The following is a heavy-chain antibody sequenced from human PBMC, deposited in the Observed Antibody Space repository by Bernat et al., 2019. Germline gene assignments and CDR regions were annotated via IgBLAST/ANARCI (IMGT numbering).Heavy chain of an antibody. CDR3: ARRRDDYIWGNLDY. CDR2: IYYSGST. D-gene: IGHD3-16*01. V-gene: IGHV4-39*01. J-gene: IGHJ4*02. CDR1: GGSISSSSYY. Sequence: QLQLQESGPGLVKPSETLSLTCTVSGGSISSSSYYWGWIRQPPGKGLEWIGSIYYSGSTYYNPSLKSRVTISVDTSKNQFSLKLSSVTAADTAVYYCARRRDDYIWGNLDYWGQGTLVTVSS.